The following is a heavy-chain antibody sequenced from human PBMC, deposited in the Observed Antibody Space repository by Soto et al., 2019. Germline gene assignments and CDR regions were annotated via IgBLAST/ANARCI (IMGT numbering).Heavy chain of an antibody. CDR1: GYTFTSYA. CDR3: ARDPRYYDFWSGYLDYYYYFDY. D-gene: IGHD3-3*01. J-gene: IGHJ4*02. Sequence: ASVKVSCKASGYTFTSYAMHWVRQAPGQRLEWMGWINAGNGNTKYSQKFQGRVTITRDTSASTAYMELSSLRSEDTAVYYCARDPRYYDFWSGYLDYYYYFDYWGQGTPVTVSS. CDR2: INAGNGNT. V-gene: IGHV1-3*01.